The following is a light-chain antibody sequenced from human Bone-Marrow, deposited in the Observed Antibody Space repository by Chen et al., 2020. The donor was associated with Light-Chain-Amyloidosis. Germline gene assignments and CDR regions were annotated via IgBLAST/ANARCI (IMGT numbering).Light chain of an antibody. CDR2: TNN. Sequence: QSVVTQPPSASGTPGQRVTISCSGSSSNIVSNTIHWYQQLPGTAPKLLINTNNQRPSGVPARFSGSKSGTSAFLAISGLQSDDEADYYCAAWDDNLIAYVFGTGTKVTVL. J-gene: IGLJ1*01. V-gene: IGLV1-44*01. CDR1: SSNIVSNT. CDR3: AAWDDNLIAYV.